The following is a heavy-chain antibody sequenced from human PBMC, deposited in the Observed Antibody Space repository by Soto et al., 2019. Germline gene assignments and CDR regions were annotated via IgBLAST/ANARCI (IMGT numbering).Heavy chain of an antibody. D-gene: IGHD3-22*01. CDR2: IIPIFGTA. Sequence: QVQLVQSGAEVKKPGSSVKVSCKASGGTFSSYAISWVRQAPGQGLEWMGGIIPIFGTANYAQKFQGRVTITADESTSTADMELSSVRSEDTAVYYCARERASGSHSGDWSQGTLVTVSS. CDR3: ARERASGSHSGD. V-gene: IGHV1-69*01. J-gene: IGHJ4*02. CDR1: GGTFSSYA.